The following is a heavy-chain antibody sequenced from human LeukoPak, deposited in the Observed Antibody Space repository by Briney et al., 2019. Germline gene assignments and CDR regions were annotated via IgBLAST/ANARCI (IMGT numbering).Heavy chain of an antibody. CDR1: GGSFSGYY. CDR3: ARRSRGGFDY. J-gene: IGHJ4*02. Sequence: SETLSLTCAVYGGSFSGYYWSWIRQPPGKGLEWIGSIYYSGSTYYNPSLKSRVTISVDTSKNQFSLKLSSVTAADTAVYYCARRSRGGFDYWGQGTLVTVSS. D-gene: IGHD1-26*01. V-gene: IGHV4-34*01. CDR2: IYYSGST.